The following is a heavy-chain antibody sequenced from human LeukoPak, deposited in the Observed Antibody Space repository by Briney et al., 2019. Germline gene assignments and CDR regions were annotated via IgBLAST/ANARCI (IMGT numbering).Heavy chain of an antibody. Sequence: SETLSLTCAVYGGSFSGYYWSWIRQPPGKGLEWIGEINHSGSTNYNPSLKSLVAISVDTSKTQSSLKLSSVTAADTAVYYCARVDYCSSTSCYSAPDYWGQGTLVAVSS. CDR3: ARVDYCSSTSCYSAPDY. V-gene: IGHV4-34*01. CDR2: INHSGST. J-gene: IGHJ4*02. D-gene: IGHD2-2*01. CDR1: GGSFSGYY.